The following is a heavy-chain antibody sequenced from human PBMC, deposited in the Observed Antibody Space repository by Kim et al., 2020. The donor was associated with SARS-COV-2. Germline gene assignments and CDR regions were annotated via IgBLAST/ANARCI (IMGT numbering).Heavy chain of an antibody. Sequence: ASVKVSCKASGYTFTSYAVNWVRQAPGQGLEWMGWINTNTGNPTYAQGFTGRVVFSLDTSVSTAYLQISSLKAEDTAVYYCARENSITLFGVVISVDYMDIWGKETPVTVSS. V-gene: IGHV7-4-1*02. D-gene: IGHD3-3*01. CDR3: ARENSITLFGVVISVDYMDI. CDR1: GYTFTSYA. CDR2: INTNTGNP. J-gene: IGHJ6*03.